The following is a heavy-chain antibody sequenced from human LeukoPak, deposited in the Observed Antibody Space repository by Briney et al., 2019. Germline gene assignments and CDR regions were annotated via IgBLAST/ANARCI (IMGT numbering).Heavy chain of an antibody. CDR1: GFTFSSYE. CDR2: ISSSGSTI. D-gene: IGHD3-9*01. Sequence: GRSLRLSCAASGFTFSSYEMNWVRQAPGKGLEWVSYISSSGSTIYYADSVKGRFTISRDNAKNSLYLQMNSLRAEDTAVYYCAISYITIPGIDYWGQGTLVTVSS. J-gene: IGHJ4*02. V-gene: IGHV3-48*03. CDR3: AISYITIPGIDY.